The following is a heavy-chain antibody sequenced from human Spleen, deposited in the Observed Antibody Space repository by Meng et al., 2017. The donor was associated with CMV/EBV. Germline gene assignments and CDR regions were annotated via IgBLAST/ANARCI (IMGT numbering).Heavy chain of an antibody. CDR3: ARSRDTSAYRYYFDY. Sequence: SGYTFTDYYRHWVRQAPGQGLEWMGCINPNSGVTNYAQKFQGWVTMTRDTSISTAYMDLSRLRSDDTAVYYCARSRDTSAYRYYFDYWGQGTLVTVSS. D-gene: IGHD3-22*01. CDR2: INPNSGVT. V-gene: IGHV1-2*04. J-gene: IGHJ4*02. CDR1: GYTFTDYY.